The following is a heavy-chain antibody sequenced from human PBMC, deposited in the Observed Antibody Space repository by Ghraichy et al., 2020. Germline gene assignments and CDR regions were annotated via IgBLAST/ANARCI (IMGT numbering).Heavy chain of an antibody. CDR2: IYYSGST. J-gene: IGHJ6*02. V-gene: IGHV4-59*01. D-gene: IGHD6-13*01. CDR3: ARGGFGYSSCWYPSRYYYYDGMDV. CDR1: GGSISSYY. Sequence: SETLSLTCTVSGGSISSYYWSWIRQPPGKGLEWIGYIYYSGSTNYNPSLKSRVTISVDTSKNQFSLKLSSVTAADTAVYYCARGGFGYSSCWYPSRYYYYDGMDVWGQGTTVTVSS.